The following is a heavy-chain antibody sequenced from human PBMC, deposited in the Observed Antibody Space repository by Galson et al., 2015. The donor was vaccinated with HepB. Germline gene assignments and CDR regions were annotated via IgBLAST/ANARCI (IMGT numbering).Heavy chain of an antibody. D-gene: IGHD3-10*01. CDR1: GFTFSSYW. V-gene: IGHV3-7*03. J-gene: IGHJ4*02. CDR3: ARDGVGITMVRGVQSAFDY. CDR2: IKQDGSEK. Sequence: SLRLSCAASGFTFSSYWMSWVRQAPGKGLEWVANIKQDGSEKYYVDSVKGRFTISRDNAKNSLYLQMNSLRAEDTAVYYCARDGVGITMVRGVQSAFDYWGQGTLVTVSS.